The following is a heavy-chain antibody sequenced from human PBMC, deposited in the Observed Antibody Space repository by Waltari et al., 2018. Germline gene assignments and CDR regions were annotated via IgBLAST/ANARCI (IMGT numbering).Heavy chain of an antibody. D-gene: IGHD2-2*01. CDR3: ASLGVQLPVPNYYGMDV. CDR2: IYYSGST. J-gene: IGHJ6*02. CDR1: GGSISSYY. Sequence: QVQLQESGPGLVKPSETLSLTCTVSGGSISSYYWSWIRQPPGKGLEWIGYIYYSGSTNYNPPLKRRVTISVDTSKNQFSLKLSSVTAADTAVYYCASLGVQLPVPNYYGMDVWGQGTTVTVSS. V-gene: IGHV4-59*08.